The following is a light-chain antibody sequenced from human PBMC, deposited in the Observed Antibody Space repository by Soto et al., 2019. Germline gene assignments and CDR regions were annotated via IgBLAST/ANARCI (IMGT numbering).Light chain of an antibody. Sequence: DIRVTQSPSTLSASVGDRVTFTCRASQSISSWLAWYQQKPGRAPKLLIYDASTLESGVPSRFSGSGSGTEFTLTISRLQPDDFATYYCQQYNTYPWPFGQGTKVDI. CDR3: QQYNTYPWP. J-gene: IGKJ1*01. CDR2: DAS. V-gene: IGKV1-5*01. CDR1: QSISSW.